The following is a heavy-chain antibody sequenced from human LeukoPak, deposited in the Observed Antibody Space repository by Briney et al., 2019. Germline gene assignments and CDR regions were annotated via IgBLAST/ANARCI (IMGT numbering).Heavy chain of an antibody. D-gene: IGHD6-13*01. V-gene: IGHV4-39*01. CDR3: ARHPAPGIAAAGRYAFDY. CDR2: IYYSGST. Sequence: SETLSLTCTVSAGSISSSSYYWGWIRQPPGKGLEWIGSIYYSGSTYYNPSLKSRITISVDTSKNQCSLRLSSVTAADTAIYYCARHPAPGIAAAGRYAFDYWGQGTLVTVSS. CDR1: AGSISSSSYY. J-gene: IGHJ4*02.